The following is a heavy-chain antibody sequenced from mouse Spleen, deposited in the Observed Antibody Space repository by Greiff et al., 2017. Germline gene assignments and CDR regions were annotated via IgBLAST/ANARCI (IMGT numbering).Heavy chain of an antibody. V-gene: IGHV1-74*01. CDR1: GYTFTSYW. CDR3: AHYYGSSPFGY. CDR2: IHPSDSDT. D-gene: IGHD1-1*01. J-gene: IGHJ2*01. Sequence: QVQLQQPGAELVKPGASVKVSCKASGYTFTSYWMYWVKQRPGQGLEWIGRIHPSDSDTNYNQKFKGKATLTVDKSSSTAYMQLSRLTSEDSAVYYCAHYYGSSPFGYWGQGTTLTVSS.